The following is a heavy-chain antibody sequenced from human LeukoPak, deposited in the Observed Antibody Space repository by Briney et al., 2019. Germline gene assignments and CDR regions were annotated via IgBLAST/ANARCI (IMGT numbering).Heavy chain of an antibody. CDR1: GFTLSSYA. J-gene: IGHJ4*02. CDR2: ISGSGGST. Sequence: PGGSLRLSCAASGFTLSSYAMSWVRQAPGKGLEWVSAISGSGGSTYYADSVKGRFTISRDNSKNTLYLQMNSLRAEDTAVYYCAKMAWGYCSSTSCYGLDYWGQGTLVTVSS. V-gene: IGHV3-23*01. D-gene: IGHD2-2*01. CDR3: AKMAWGYCSSTSCYGLDY.